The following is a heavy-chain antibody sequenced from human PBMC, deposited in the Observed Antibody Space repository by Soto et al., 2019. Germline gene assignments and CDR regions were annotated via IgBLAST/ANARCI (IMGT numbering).Heavy chain of an antibody. J-gene: IGHJ4*02. CDR1: GFTFSSYG. Sequence: QVQLVESGGGVDQPGRSLRLSCAASGFTFSSYGMHWVRQAPGKGLEWVAVISYDGSHRYDADSVRARFTIPRDNYKNTLYLQMNSLRTEDTAVYYWAKNYGDRLMALASWGQGTLVTVSS. CDR2: ISYDGSHR. V-gene: IGHV3-30*18. D-gene: IGHD4-17*01. CDR3: AKNYGDRLMALAS.